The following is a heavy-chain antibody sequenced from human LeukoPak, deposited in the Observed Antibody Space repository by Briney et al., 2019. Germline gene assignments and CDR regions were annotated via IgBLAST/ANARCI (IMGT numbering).Heavy chain of an antibody. Sequence: PGGSLRLSCAASGFTFSSYALHWVRQAPVKRLEWVANTNIDGSEKYYADSVKGRFSISRDNARNSVYLQMASLRVEDTAVYYCARDPVEWELLLDYWGQGTLVTVSS. J-gene: IGHJ4*02. D-gene: IGHD1-26*01. V-gene: IGHV3-7*01. CDR3: ARDPVEWELLLDY. CDR1: GFTFSSYA. CDR2: TNIDGSEK.